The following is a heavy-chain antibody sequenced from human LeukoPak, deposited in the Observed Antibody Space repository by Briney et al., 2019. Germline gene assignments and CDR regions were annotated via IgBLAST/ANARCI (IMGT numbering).Heavy chain of an antibody. CDR2: LYTSGSM. V-gene: IGHV4-61*09. J-gene: IGHJ4*02. CDR1: GGPISSGSYE. CDR3: AKAPAGNLRRRLPPHFDS. Sequence: SSQTLSLTCTVSGGPISSGSYEWYWIRQPAGKGLEWIGHLYTSGSMSYNPSLKSRVTISVDTSKNQFSLKLGSVTAADTAVYYCAKAPAGNLRRRLPPHFDSWGQGTLVTVSS. D-gene: IGHD6-13*01.